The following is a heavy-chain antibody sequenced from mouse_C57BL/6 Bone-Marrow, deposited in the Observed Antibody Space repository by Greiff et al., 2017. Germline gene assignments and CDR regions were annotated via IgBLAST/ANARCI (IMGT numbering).Heavy chain of an antibody. CDR3: SANYGNYWYFDV. J-gene: IGHJ1*03. Sequence: QVQLQQSGAELVKPGASVKLSCKASGYTFTSYWMHWVKQRPGRGLEWIGRINPNSGGTKYNEKFKSKATLTVDTPSSTAYMQLSSLTSEDSAVLYYSANYGNYWYFDVWGTGTTVTVSS. CDR2: INPNSGGT. V-gene: IGHV1-72*01. D-gene: IGHD2-1*01. CDR1: GYTFTSYW.